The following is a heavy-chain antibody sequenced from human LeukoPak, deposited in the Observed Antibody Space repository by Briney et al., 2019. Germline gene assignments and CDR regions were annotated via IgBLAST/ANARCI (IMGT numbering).Heavy chain of an antibody. CDR2: IYPGDSDT. D-gene: IGHD4-23*01. CDR3: ARRVVNNRNWYFNL. J-gene: IGHJ2*01. V-gene: IGHV5-51*01. CDR1: DNRFTNNW. Sequence: GESLKISWKGSDNRFTNNWIGWVRQMPGKGVELRGIIYPGDSDTKYSPSFQGQVTISADKSINIAYLQWSSLKASDTAMYYCARRVVNNRNWYFNLWGRGTLVTVSS.